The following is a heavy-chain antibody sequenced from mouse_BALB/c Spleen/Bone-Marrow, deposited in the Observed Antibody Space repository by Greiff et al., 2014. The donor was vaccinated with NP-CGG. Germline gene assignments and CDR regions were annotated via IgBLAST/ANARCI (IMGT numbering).Heavy chain of an antibody. V-gene: IGHV3-1*02. CDR3: ARREGNHAARFAY. J-gene: IGHJ3*01. CDR2: IHYSGST. CDR1: GYSITSGYS. Sequence: VQLQQSGPDLVKPSQSLSLTCTVSGYSITSGYSWHWIRQFPGNKLEWMGYIHYSGSTNYNPSLKSRISITRDTSKNQFFLQLNSVTTEDTATYYCARREGNHAARFAYWGQGTLVTVSA. D-gene: IGHD2-1*01.